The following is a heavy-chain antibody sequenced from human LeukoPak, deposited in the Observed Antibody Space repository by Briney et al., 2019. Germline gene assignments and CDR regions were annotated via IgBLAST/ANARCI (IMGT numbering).Heavy chain of an antibody. V-gene: IGHV3-7*01. Sequence: PGGSLRLSCAASGFTFSSYWMSWVRQAPGKGLEWVANIKQDGSEKYYVDSVKGRFTISRDNAKNSLYLQMNSLRAEDTAVYYCARTLYYYDSGLLLWGQGTLVTVSS. CDR2: IKQDGSEK. D-gene: IGHD3-22*01. J-gene: IGHJ4*02. CDR3: ARTLYYYDSGLLL. CDR1: GFTFSSYW.